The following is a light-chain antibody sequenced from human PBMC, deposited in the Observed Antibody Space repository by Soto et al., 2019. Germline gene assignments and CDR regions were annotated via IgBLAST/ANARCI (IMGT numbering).Light chain of an antibody. V-gene: IGKV3-20*01. CDR2: GAS. CDR3: QQYGISPWT. Sequence: EIVLTQSPGTLSLSPGERATLSCRASQSVSSSYLAWYQQKPGQAPRLLIYGASSRATGIPDRVSGSGSGTDFTLTISRLEPDDFAVYYCQQYGISPWTFGQGTKV. J-gene: IGKJ1*01. CDR1: QSVSSSY.